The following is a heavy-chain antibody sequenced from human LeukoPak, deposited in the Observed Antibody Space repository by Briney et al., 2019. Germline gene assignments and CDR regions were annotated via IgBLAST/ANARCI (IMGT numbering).Heavy chain of an antibody. CDR1: GFTVSSNY. V-gene: IGHV3-53*01. Sequence: GGFLRLSCAASGFTVSSNYMSWVRQTPGKGLEGVSIIYSAGSTYYADSVRGRFTISRDSSKNTVCLQMNSLRAEDTAVYYCASGGMGARKYYSDPFHYWGQGTLVTVSS. CDR3: ASGGMGARKYYSDPFHY. J-gene: IGHJ4*02. D-gene: IGHD3-10*01. CDR2: IYSAGST.